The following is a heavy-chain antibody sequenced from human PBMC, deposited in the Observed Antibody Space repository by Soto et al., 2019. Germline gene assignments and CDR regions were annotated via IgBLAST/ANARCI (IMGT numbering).Heavy chain of an antibody. Sequence: WGSLRLSCAASGFTFSSYAMSWVRQAPGKGLEWVSAISGSGGSTYYADSVKGRFTISRDNSKHTLYLQMNSLRAEDTAVYYCATHPVVADDYWGQGTLVTVSS. D-gene: IGHD3-22*01. V-gene: IGHV3-23*01. J-gene: IGHJ4*02. CDR3: ATHPVVADDY. CDR1: GFTFSSYA. CDR2: ISGSGGST.